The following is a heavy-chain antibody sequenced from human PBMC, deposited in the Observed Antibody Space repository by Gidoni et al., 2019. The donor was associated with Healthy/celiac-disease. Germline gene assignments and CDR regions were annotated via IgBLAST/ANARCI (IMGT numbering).Heavy chain of an antibody. Sequence: QVQLQQWGAGLLKPSETLSLTCAAYGGSFSGYYWSWIRQPPGKGLEWIGEINHSGSTNYNPSLKSRVTISVDTSKNQFSLKLSSVTAADTAVYYCARVELRARNSNWFDPWGQGTLVTVSS. CDR1: GGSFSGYY. CDR3: ARVELRARNSNWFDP. CDR2: INHSGST. D-gene: IGHD3-10*01. J-gene: IGHJ5*02. V-gene: IGHV4-34*01.